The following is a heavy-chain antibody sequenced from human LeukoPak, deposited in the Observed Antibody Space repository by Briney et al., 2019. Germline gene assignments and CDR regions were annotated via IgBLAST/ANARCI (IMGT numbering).Heavy chain of an antibody. CDR2: IYYSGST. D-gene: IGHD3-22*01. CDR1: GGSTSSSSYY. V-gene: IGHV4-39*07. J-gene: IGHJ5*02. CDR3: ARVEPYDSSGYYYVGGWFDP. Sequence: SETLSLTCTVSGGSTSSSSYYCGWIRQPPGKGLEWIGSIYYSGSTYYNPSLKSRVTISVDTSKNQFSLKLSSVTAADTAVYYCARVEPYDSSGYYYVGGWFDPWGQGTLVTVSS.